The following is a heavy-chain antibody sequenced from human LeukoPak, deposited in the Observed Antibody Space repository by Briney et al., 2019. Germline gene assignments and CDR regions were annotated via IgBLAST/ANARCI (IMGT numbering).Heavy chain of an antibody. CDR1: GFTFSSYW. Sequence: GGSLRLSCAASGFTFSSYWMNWVRQAPGKGLEWVSSISSSSSYIYYADSVKGRFTISRDNAKNSLYLQMNSLRAEDTAVYYCAREDCSSTSCSYFDYWGQGTLVTVSS. V-gene: IGHV3-21*01. CDR2: ISSSSSYI. J-gene: IGHJ4*02. CDR3: AREDCSSTSCSYFDY. D-gene: IGHD2-2*01.